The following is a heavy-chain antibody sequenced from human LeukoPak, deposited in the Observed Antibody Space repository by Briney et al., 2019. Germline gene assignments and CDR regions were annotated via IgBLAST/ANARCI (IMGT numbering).Heavy chain of an antibody. Sequence: SQTLSLTCTVSSGSISSGSYYWSWIRQPAGKEPEWIGRISKTGSTSYNPSLMSRVTMSVDTSNNQFSLRLSSATAADTAVYYCGRGVVGATALGYWGQGILVTVAS. CDR3: GRGVVGATALGY. CDR1: SGSISSGSYY. D-gene: IGHD1-26*01. CDR2: ISKTGST. J-gene: IGHJ4*02. V-gene: IGHV4-61*02.